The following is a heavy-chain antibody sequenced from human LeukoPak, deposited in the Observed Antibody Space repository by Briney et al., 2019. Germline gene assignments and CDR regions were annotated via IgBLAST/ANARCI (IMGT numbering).Heavy chain of an antibody. J-gene: IGHJ4*02. Sequence: GGSLRLSCTASGFSFSDYAMHWVRQAPGKGLEWVALIWYDGSNKYYADSVKGRFTISRDNSRNTLYLQMNSLRAEDTALYYCARDYGSGIDCWGQGTLVTVSS. CDR1: GFSFSDYA. CDR3: ARDYGSGIDC. V-gene: IGHV3-33*08. D-gene: IGHD3-10*01. CDR2: IWYDGSNK.